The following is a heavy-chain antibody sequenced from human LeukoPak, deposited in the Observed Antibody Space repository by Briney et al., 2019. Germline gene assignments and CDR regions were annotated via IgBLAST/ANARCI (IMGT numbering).Heavy chain of an antibody. V-gene: IGHV3-23*01. CDR1: GFTFSSYA. D-gene: IGHD6-13*01. J-gene: IGHJ5*01. CDR2: ISGSGGST. Sequence: GGSLRLSCAASGFTFSSYAMSWVRQAPGKGLEWVSAISGSGGSTYYADSVKGRFTIYRDNSKNTLYLQRNSLRDEDTAVYYCAKDRGSSWLNWFDSWGQGTLVTVSS. CDR3: AKDRGSSWLNWFDS.